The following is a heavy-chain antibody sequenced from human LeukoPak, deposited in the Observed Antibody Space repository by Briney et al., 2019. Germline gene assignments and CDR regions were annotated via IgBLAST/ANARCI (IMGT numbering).Heavy chain of an antibody. J-gene: IGHJ4*02. CDR1: GGSISNYY. CDR3: ARHWYSSGWVFDY. D-gene: IGHD6-19*01. V-gene: IGHV4-59*08. Sequence: SETLSLTCAVSGGSISNYYWSWIRQPPGKGLEWIGCSHYTGNTNHNPSLKSRVTISVDTSKNQFSLKLSSVTAADTAVYYCARHWYSSGWVFDYWGQGTLVTVSS. CDR2: SHYTGNT.